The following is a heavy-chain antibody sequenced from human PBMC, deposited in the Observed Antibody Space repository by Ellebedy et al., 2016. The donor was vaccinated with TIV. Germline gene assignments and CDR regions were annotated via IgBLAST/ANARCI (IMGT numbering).Heavy chain of an antibody. J-gene: IGHJ3*02. Sequence: GESLKISXAASGFTFSSYSMNWVRQAPGKGLEWVSYISSSSSTIYYADSVKGRFTISRDNVKNSLYLQMNSLRDEDTAVYYCARDLGLRRPMSLDIWGQGTMVTVSS. CDR2: ISSSSSTI. D-gene: IGHD4-17*01. CDR3: ARDLGLRRPMSLDI. V-gene: IGHV3-48*02. CDR1: GFTFSSYS.